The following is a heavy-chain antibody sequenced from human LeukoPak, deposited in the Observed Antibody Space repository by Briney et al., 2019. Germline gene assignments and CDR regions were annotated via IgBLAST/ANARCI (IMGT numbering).Heavy chain of an antibody. V-gene: IGHV4-34*01. CDR2: INHSGST. CDR3: ASAAVAGTRDY. J-gene: IGHJ4*02. Sequence: SETLSLTCAVYGGSFSGYYWSWIRQPPGKGLEWIGEINHSGSTNYNPSLKSRVTISVDTSKNQFSLKLSSVTAADTAVYYCASAAVAGTRDYWGQGTLVTVSS. CDR1: GGSFSGYY. D-gene: IGHD6-19*01.